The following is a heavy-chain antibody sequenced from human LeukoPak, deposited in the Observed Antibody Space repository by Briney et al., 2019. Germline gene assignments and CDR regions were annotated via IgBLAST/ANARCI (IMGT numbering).Heavy chain of an antibody. CDR1: GYTFTSYD. J-gene: IGHJ4*02. CDR2: MNPNSGDT. V-gene: IGHV1-8*01. CDR3: ARGGFGSGSHFDY. Sequence: GASVKVSCKASGYTFTSYDINWVRQATEQGLEWMGWMNPNSGDTGYVQKFQGRVTMTRSTSISTAYMELSSLRSEDTAIYYCARGGFGSGSHFDYWGQGTLVTVPS. D-gene: IGHD3-10*01.